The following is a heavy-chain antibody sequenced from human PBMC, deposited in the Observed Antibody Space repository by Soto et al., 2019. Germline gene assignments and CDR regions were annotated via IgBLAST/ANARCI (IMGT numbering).Heavy chain of an antibody. CDR3: ARSDXRNSLYGVDV. CDR2: INHRGSS. D-gene: IGHD1-7*01. CDR1: GGSLSGYY. V-gene: IGHV4-34*01. J-gene: IGHJ6*02. Sequence: QVQLQQWGAGLLKPSATLSLTCAVNGGSLSGYYWTWIRQSPGKGLEWIGEINHRGSSDYNPSLKSRVTLSIDASMNHVTLELTSVTAADTAVYYCARSDXRNSLYGVDVWGQGTAVTVSS.